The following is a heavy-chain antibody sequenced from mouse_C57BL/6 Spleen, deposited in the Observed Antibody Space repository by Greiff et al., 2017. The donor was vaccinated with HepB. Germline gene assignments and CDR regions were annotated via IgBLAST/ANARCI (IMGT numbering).Heavy chain of an antibody. D-gene: IGHD2-3*01. Sequence: EVKLVESGGGLVKPGGSLKLSCAASGFTFSSYAMSWVRQTPEKRLEWVATISDGGSYTYYPDNVKGRFTISRDNAKNNLYLQMSHLKSEDTAMYYCARAFYDGYWGFAYWGQGTLVTVSA. CDR1: GFTFSSYA. J-gene: IGHJ3*01. V-gene: IGHV5-4*03. CDR3: ARAFYDGYWGFAY. CDR2: ISDGGSYT.